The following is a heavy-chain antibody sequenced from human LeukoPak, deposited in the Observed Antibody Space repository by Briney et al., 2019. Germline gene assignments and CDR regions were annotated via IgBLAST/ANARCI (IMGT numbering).Heavy chain of an antibody. CDR3: AKGSHYDILTGYDY. CDR1: GFTFSSYW. D-gene: IGHD3-9*01. Sequence: PGGSLRLSCAASGFTFSSYWMHWVRQAPGKGLVWVSRINPDGSTTTYADSVKGRFTISRDNAKNSLYLQMNSLRAEDMALYYCAKGSHYDILTGYDYWGQGTLVTVSS. J-gene: IGHJ4*02. CDR2: INPDGSTT. V-gene: IGHV3-74*01.